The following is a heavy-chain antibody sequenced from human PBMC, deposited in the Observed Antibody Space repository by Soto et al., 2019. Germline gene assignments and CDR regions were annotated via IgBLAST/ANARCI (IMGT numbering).Heavy chain of an antibody. CDR3: AVGQYLAWSPY. Sequence: SETLSLTCTVSAGSISSSSNYRGWIRQPPGKGLEWIGSIYFDGTTHYNPSLKSRVTISVDPSKNQFSLTLSPVTAADTAVYYYAVGQYLAWSPYWSQGALVTVSS. CDR2: IYFDGTT. J-gene: IGHJ4*02. V-gene: IGHV4-39*01. CDR1: AGSISSSSNY. D-gene: IGHD2-15*01.